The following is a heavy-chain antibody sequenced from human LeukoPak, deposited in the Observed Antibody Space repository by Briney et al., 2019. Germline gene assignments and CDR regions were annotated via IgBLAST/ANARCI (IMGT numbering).Heavy chain of an antibody. J-gene: IGHJ5*02. D-gene: IGHD4-17*01. Sequence: SMTPARAVDTFTLSTICMSWDSHVQRSGLEWVGSIISKTDGGTTDYAAPVKGRFTISRDDSKNTLYLQMNSLKTEDTAVYYCTTDPLGGDYYNWFDPWGQGTLVTVSS. CDR3: TTDPLGGDYYNWFDP. CDR1: TFTLSTIC. CDR2: IISKTDGGTT. V-gene: IGHV3-15*01.